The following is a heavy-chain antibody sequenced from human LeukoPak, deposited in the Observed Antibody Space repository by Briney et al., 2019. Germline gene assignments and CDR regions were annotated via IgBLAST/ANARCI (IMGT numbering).Heavy chain of an antibody. CDR1: GFTFSSYA. V-gene: IGHV3-23*01. D-gene: IGHD3-22*01. CDR3: AKYPFTYYYDSSGSGCFQH. CDR2: ISGSGGST. J-gene: IGHJ1*01. Sequence: GGSLRLSCAASGFTFSSYAMSWVRQAPGKGLEWVSAISGSGGSTYYADSVKGRFTISRDNSKNTLYLQMNSLRAEDTAVYYCAKYPFTYYYDSSGSGCFQHWGQGTLVTVSS.